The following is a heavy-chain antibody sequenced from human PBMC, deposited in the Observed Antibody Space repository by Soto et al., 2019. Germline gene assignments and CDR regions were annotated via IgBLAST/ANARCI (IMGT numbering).Heavy chain of an antibody. CDR3: ARPMRFLEWSTTYYYYYGMDV. CDR1: GYSFTSYW. J-gene: IGHJ6*02. D-gene: IGHD3-3*01. CDR2: IDPSDSYT. Sequence: GESLQISCKGSGYSFTSYWISWVRQMPGKGLEWMGRIDPSDSYTNYSPSFQGHVTISADKSISTAYLQWSSLKASDTAMYYCARPMRFLEWSTTYYYYYGMDVWGQGTTVTVSS. V-gene: IGHV5-10-1*01.